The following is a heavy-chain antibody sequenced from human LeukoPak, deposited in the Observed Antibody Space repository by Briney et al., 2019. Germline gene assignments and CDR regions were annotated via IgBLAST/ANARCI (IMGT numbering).Heavy chain of an antibody. CDR1: GGSISSYY. J-gene: IGHJ3*02. V-gene: IGHV4-59*08. D-gene: IGHD3-10*01. Sequence: SETLSLTCTVSGGSISSYYWSWIRQPPGKGLEWIGYIYYSGSTNYNPSLKSRVTISVDTSKNQFSLKLSSVTAADTAVYYCARQYYYGSGPGAFDIWGQGTMVTVSS. CDR2: IYYSGST. CDR3: ARQYYYGSGPGAFDI.